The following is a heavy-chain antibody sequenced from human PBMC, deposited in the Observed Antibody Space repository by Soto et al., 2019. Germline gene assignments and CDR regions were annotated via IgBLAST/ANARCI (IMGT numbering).Heavy chain of an antibody. V-gene: IGHV4-34*01. CDR3: ARVYYDSSGWSPYFFAY. CDR2: INHSGST. J-gene: IGHJ4*02. Sequence: GGFRQPKGKGLEWIGEINHSGSTNYNPSLKSRVTISVDTSKNQFSLKLSSVTAADTAVYYCARVYYDSSGWSPYFFAYWGQGTLVTVSS. D-gene: IGHD3-22*01.